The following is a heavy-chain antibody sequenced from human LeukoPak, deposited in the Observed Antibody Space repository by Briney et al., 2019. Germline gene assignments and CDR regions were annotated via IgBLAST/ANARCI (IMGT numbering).Heavy chain of an antibody. CDR1: GFTVSSNY. J-gene: IGHJ4*02. V-gene: IGHV3-66*01. Sequence: GGSLRLSCAASGFTVSSNYMSWVRQAPGKGLEWVSVIYSGSSTYYADSVKGRFTISRDNSKNTLYLQMNSLRAEDTAVYYCARDSGSGSYVDYWGQGTLVTVSS. CDR2: IYSGSST. CDR3: ARDSGSGSYVDY. D-gene: IGHD3-10*01.